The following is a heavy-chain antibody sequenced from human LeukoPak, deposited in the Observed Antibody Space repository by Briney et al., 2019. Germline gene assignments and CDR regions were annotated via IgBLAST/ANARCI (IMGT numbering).Heavy chain of an antibody. Sequence: GGSLRLSCAASGFTFSSYSMNWVRQAPGKGLEWVSSISSSGGYTYYADSVKGRFTISRDNAKNTLYLQLNSLRAEDTAVYVYARDRAMVREALDYWGQGTLVTVSS. D-gene: IGHD3-10*01. CDR1: GFTFSSYS. CDR2: ISSSGGYT. CDR3: ARDRAMVREALDY. J-gene: IGHJ4*02. V-gene: IGHV3-21*04.